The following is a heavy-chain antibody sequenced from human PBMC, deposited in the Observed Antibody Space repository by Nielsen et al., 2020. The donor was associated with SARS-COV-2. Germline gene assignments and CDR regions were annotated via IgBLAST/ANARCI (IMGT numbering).Heavy chain of an antibody. V-gene: IGHV1-2*02. J-gene: IGHJ6*02. CDR2: ISAYSGGT. CDR1: GYTFTSYG. D-gene: IGHD2-21*01. Sequence: ASVKVSCKASGYTFTSYGISWVRQAPGQGLEWMGWISAYSGGTNYAQKFQGRVTMTRDTSISTAYMELSRLRSDDTAVYYCARDAISAHYGMDVWGQGTTVTVSS. CDR3: ARDAISAHYGMDV.